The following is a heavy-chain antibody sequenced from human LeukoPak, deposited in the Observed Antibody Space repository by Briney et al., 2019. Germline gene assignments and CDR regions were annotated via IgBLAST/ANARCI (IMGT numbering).Heavy chain of an antibody. V-gene: IGHV4-34*01. CDR1: GGSFSGYY. CDR3: ARSGVDYDFWSGYYLYDALDI. CDR2: INHSGST. D-gene: IGHD3-3*01. J-gene: IGHJ3*02. Sequence: PSETLSLTCAVYGGSFSGYYWSWIRQPPGKGLEWIGEINHSGSTNYNPSLKSRVTISVDTSKNQFSLKLSSVTAADTAVYYCARSGVDYDFWSGYYLYDALDIWGQGTMVTVSS.